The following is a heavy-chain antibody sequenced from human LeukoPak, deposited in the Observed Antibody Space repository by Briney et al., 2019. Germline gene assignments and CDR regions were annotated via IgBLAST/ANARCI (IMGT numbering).Heavy chain of an antibody. J-gene: IGHJ5*02. CDR1: GGSISSYY. D-gene: IGHD2-15*01. Sequence: SETLSLTCTVSGGSISSYYWSWIRQPPGKGLEWIGYIYYSGSTNYNPSLKSRVTISVDTSKNQFSLKLSSVTAADAAVYYCARDEDSSSRPWGQGTLVTVSS. CDR3: ARDEDSSSRP. V-gene: IGHV4-59*01. CDR2: IYYSGST.